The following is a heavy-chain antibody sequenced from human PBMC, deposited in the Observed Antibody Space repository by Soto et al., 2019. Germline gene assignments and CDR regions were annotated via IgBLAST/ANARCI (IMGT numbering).Heavy chain of an antibody. CDR3: ARGTPVWFDP. V-gene: IGHV1-3*01. CDR2: PXDXXXTK. J-gene: IGHJ5*02. Sequence: XSEKGSCKASGYTFTSYAMHWVRQAPGQXXXXXXXPXDXXXTKXXYKXXXXXXXIXXXXXXTTAYMELRSMRSEDTAVYYCARGTPVWFDPWGQGTLVTVSS. CDR1: GYTFTSYA.